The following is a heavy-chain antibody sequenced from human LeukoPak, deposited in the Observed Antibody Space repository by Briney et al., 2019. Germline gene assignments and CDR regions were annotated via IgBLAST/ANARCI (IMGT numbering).Heavy chain of an antibody. CDR1: GYTFTGYY. CDR3: ASPKENNDYYFDY. D-gene: IGHD1/OR15-1a*01. CDR2: LIPLFGRA. J-gene: IGHJ4*02. V-gene: IGHV1-69*13. Sequence: GASVKVSCKASGYTFTGYYMHWVRQAPGQGLEWMGGLIPLFGRAEYAQKFQGRVTIIADEATNTAYLELSSLTSDDTAIYYCASPKENNDYYFDYWGQGTLVTVST.